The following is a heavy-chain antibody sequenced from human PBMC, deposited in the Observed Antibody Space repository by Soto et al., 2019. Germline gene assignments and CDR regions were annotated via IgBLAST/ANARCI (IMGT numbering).Heavy chain of an antibody. CDR1: GFTVSSNY. CDR3: SRDTYCGGYCYPHNYYYYGMDV. CDR2: IYSGGST. D-gene: IGHD2-21*02. V-gene: IGHV3-53*02. Sequence: EVQLGETGGGLIQPGGSLRLSCAASGFTVSSNYMSWVRQAPGKGLEWVSVIYSGGSTYYADSVKGRFTISRDNSKNTLYLPMTSLRAEERSVYYCSRDTYCGGYCYPHNYYYYGMDVWGQGTTVTVAS. J-gene: IGHJ6*01.